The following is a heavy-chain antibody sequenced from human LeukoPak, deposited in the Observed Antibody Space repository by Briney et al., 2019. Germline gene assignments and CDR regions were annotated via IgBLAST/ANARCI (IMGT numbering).Heavy chain of an antibody. CDR3: AKSPSIVVVPAANFGGWFDP. J-gene: IGHJ5*02. D-gene: IGHD2-2*01. CDR1: GFTFSSYA. CDR2: ISGSGGST. V-gene: IGHV3-23*01. Sequence: GGSLRLSCGASGFTFSSYAMSWVRQAPGKGLEWVSAISGSGGSTYYADSVKGRFTISRDNSKNTLYLQMNSLRAEDTAVYYCAKSPSIVVVPAANFGGWFDPWGQGTLVTVSS.